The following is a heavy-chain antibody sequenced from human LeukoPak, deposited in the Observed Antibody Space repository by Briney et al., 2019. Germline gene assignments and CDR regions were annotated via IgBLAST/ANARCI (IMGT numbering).Heavy chain of an antibody. Sequence: GGSLRLSCAASGFTVSSNYISWVRQAPGKGLECVSVIYSGGSTYYADSVKGRFTISRDNSKNTLYLQMNSLRAEDTAVYYCARGSPEILRSYYYYYMDVWGKGTTVTVSS. CDR3: ARGSPEILRSYYYYYMDV. J-gene: IGHJ6*03. CDR2: IYSGGST. D-gene: IGHD4-17*01. V-gene: IGHV3-53*01. CDR1: GFTVSSNY.